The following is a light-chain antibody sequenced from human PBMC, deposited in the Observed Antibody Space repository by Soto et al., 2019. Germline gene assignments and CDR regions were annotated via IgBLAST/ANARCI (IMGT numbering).Light chain of an antibody. CDR2: DVS. V-gene: IGLV2-14*01. J-gene: IGLJ2*01. CDR1: SSYVGGYNY. CDR3: SSYTSSSTVV. Sequence: QSVRTQPASLSGSPGQSITISCTGTSSYVGGYNYVSWYQQHPGKAPKLMIYDVSNRPSGVSNRFSGSKSGNTASLTISGLQADDEADYYCSSYTSSSTVVFGGGTKLTVL.